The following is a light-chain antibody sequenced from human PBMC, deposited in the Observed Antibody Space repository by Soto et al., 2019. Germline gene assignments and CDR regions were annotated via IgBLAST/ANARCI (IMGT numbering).Light chain of an antibody. J-gene: IGLJ3*02. V-gene: IGLV4-69*01. CDR1: SGHSSYD. CDR3: QTWGTGILVV. CDR2: LNSDGSH. Sequence: QPVLTQSPSASASLGASVKLTCTLSSGHSSYDIAWHQQQPEKGPRYLMKLNSDGSHSKGDGIPDRFSGSSSGPERYLTISSLQSEDEADYYCQTWGTGILVVFGGGTKLTVL.